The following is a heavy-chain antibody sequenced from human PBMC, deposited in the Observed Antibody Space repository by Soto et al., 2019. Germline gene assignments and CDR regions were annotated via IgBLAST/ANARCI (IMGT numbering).Heavy chain of an antibody. CDR3: ARHSDGGNDLLAFYP. CDR1: GGSIDKSASIDNNNYY. J-gene: IGHJ5*02. V-gene: IGHV4-39*01. D-gene: IGHD5-12*01. CDR2: IHYSGRT. Sequence: QLQLQESGPGLVKPSETLSLTCTVSGGSIDKSASIDNNNYYWGWIRQAPGKGLEWIGSIHYSGRTHYNPSLNSRVTISLGTSKNLFSLKLTSVTAADTAVYFCARHSDGGNDLLAFYPWGQGTLVTVSS.